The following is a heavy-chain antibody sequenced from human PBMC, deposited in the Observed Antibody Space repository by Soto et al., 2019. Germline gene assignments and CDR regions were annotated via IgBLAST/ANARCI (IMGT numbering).Heavy chain of an antibody. V-gene: IGHV3-21*01. CDR1: GFTFSRYS. D-gene: IGHD4-4*01. CDR3: AREDYSNFDY. J-gene: IGHJ4*02. CDR2: ISSSSSYI. Sequence: PGGSLILSCASSGFTFSRYSMNWIRQAPGKGLEWVSSISSSSSYIYSADSVKGRFTISRDNAKNSLYLQMNSLRAEDTAVYYCAREDYSNFDYWGQGTLVTVSS.